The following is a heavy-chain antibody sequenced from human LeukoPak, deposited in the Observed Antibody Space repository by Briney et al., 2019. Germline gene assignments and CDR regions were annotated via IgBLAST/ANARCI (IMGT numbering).Heavy chain of an antibody. CDR3: AKDPPHPFSSSLNWFDP. Sequence: PGGSLRLSCAASGFTFSSYAMPWVRQAPGKGLEWVSAISGSGGSTYYADSVKGQFTISRDNSKNTLYLQMNSLRAEDTAVYYCAKDPPHPFSSSLNWFDPWGQGTPVTVSS. CDR2: ISGSGGST. D-gene: IGHD6-13*01. CDR1: GFTFSSYA. J-gene: IGHJ5*02. V-gene: IGHV3-23*01.